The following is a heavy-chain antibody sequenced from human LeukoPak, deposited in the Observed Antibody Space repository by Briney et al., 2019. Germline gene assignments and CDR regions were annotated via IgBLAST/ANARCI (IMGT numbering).Heavy chain of an antibody. Sequence: SETLSLTCTVSGGSISSSSYYWGWIRQPPGKGLEWIGSIYYSGSTYYNPSLKSRVTISVDTSKNQFSLKLSSVTAADTAVYYCARQNQQWLVRFHWFDPWGQGTLVTVSS. V-gene: IGHV4-39*07. D-gene: IGHD6-19*01. CDR1: GGSISSSSYY. CDR3: ARQNQQWLVRFHWFDP. CDR2: IYYSGST. J-gene: IGHJ5*02.